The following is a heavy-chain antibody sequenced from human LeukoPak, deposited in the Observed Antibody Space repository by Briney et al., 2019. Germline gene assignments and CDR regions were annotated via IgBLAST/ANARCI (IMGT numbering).Heavy chain of an antibody. CDR1: GFTFTSYA. CDR3: AKDIVVVPAPVGYFDL. CDR2: ISGSGGST. Sequence: GGSLRLSCAASGFTFTSYAMSWVRQAPGKGLEWVSGISGSGGSTYYADSVKGRFTISRDNSKNTEYLQMNSLRAEDTAVYYCAKDIVVVPAPVGYFDLWGRGTLVTVCS. J-gene: IGHJ2*01. V-gene: IGHV3-23*01. D-gene: IGHD2-2*01.